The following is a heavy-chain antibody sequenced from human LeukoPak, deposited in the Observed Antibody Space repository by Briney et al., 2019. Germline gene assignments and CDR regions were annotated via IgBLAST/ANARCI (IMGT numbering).Heavy chain of an antibody. CDR1: GGSFSDHY. J-gene: IGHJ4*02. D-gene: IGHD3-10*01. CDR2: INHSGST. CDR3: ARLCLSGDFDC. Sequence: SETLSLTCAVYGGSFSDHYWTLIRQSPGKGLEWIGEINHSGSTNYNPSLESRLTMSVDTSKNQFSLKLNSVTAADTAVYYCARLCLSGDFDCWGQGTLVTVSS. V-gene: IGHV4-34*01.